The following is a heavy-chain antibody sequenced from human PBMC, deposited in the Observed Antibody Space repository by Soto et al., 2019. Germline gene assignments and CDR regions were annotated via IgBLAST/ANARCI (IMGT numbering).Heavy chain of an antibody. J-gene: IGHJ4*02. CDR1: GFTFSNFG. Sequence: QVQLVESGGGVVQPGRSLRLSSAASGFTFSNFGMHWVRQAPGKGLEWVASISYDGNIKYSADSVKGRFTISRDNSKNTLYLQRNRLRSEDTAVYYCAKFWGPVTAAVDDYWGQGTLVTVSS. CDR2: ISYDGNIK. CDR3: AKFWGPVTAAVDDY. D-gene: IGHD6-13*01. V-gene: IGHV3-30*18.